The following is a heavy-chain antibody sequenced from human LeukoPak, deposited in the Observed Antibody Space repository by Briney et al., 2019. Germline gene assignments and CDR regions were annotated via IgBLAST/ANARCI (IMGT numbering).Heavy chain of an antibody. CDR3: ARQGPYCGGDCSNYLDF. D-gene: IGHD2-21*01. CDR1: GYSISSGSY. J-gene: IGHJ4*02. CDR2: IYHSGST. Sequence: SETLSLTCAVSGYSISSGSYCGWIRQPPGKGLEGIGSIYHSGSTYYNPPLKSRVTISVDMSKNQFSLKLSLVTAADTAMYYCARQGPYCGGDCSNYLDFWGQGTLVTVSS. V-gene: IGHV4-38-2*01.